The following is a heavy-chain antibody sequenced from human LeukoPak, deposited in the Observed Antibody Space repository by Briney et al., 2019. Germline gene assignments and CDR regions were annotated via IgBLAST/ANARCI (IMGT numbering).Heavy chain of an antibody. CDR3: ARGGKQQLVPDAFDI. Sequence: SETLSLTCTVSGGSISSYYWSWIRQPPGKGLEWIGYIYYSGSTNYNPSLKSRVTISVDTSKNQFSLKLSSVTAADTAVYYCARGGKQQLVPDAFDIWGQGTMVTVSS. V-gene: IGHV4-59*01. D-gene: IGHD6-6*01. J-gene: IGHJ3*02. CDR1: GGSISSYY. CDR2: IYYSGST.